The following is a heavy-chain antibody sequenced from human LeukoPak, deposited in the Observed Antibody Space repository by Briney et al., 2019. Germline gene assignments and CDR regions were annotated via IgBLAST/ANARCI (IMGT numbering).Heavy chain of an antibody. CDR1: GGSISSSSYY. V-gene: IGHV4-39*07. Sequence: PSETLSLTCTVSGGSISSSSYYWGWIRQPPGKGLEWIGSIYYSGSTYYNPSLKSRVTISVDTSKNQFSLKLSSVTAADTAVYYCARVRGYGATMFDYWGQGTLVTVSS. J-gene: IGHJ4*02. D-gene: IGHD5-12*01. CDR2: IYYSGST. CDR3: ARVRGYGATMFDY.